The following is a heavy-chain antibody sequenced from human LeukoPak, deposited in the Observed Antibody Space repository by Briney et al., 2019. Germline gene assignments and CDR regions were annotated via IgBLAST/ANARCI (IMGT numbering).Heavy chain of an antibody. J-gene: IGHJ4*02. CDR3: AKSRVTMTYFDY. CDR1: GFTFSSYA. CDR2: IGGSGGST. V-gene: IGHV3-23*01. Sequence: GGSLRLFCAASGFTFSSYAMSWVRQAPGKGLEWVSAIGGSGGSTYYADSVKGRFTISRDTTKNTLYLQMNSLRAEDTAVYYCAKSRVTMTYFDYGGQGTLVTVPS. D-gene: IGHD3-22*01.